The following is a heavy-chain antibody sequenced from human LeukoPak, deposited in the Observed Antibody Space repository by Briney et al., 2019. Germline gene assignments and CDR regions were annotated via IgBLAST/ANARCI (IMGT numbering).Heavy chain of an antibody. D-gene: IGHD6-13*01. V-gene: IGHV3-11*01. CDR3: ARARYSSSWYLLAFDY. CDR1: GFTFSDYY. CDR2: ISSSGSTI. J-gene: IGHJ4*02. Sequence: GGSLRLSCAASGFTFSDYYMSWIRQAPGRGLEWVSYISSSGSTIYYADSVKGRFTISRDNAKNSLYLQMNSLRAEDTAAYYCARARYSSSWYLLAFDYWGQGTLVTVSS.